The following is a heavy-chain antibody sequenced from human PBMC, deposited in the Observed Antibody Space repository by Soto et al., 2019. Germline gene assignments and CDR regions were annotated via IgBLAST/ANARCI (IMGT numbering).Heavy chain of an antibody. CDR2: LYYGRSA. CDR1: GDSISSYY. Sequence: PSETLSLTCAVSGDSISSYYCMWIRQPPGMGLEWIGNLYYGRSANSNPSLKSRVTISVDTSTNQFSLKLSSVTAADTAVYYCARHQSHSSSYVDPWGQGTLVTV. V-gene: IGHV4-59*08. D-gene: IGHD6-13*01. J-gene: IGHJ5*02. CDR3: ARHQSHSSSYVDP.